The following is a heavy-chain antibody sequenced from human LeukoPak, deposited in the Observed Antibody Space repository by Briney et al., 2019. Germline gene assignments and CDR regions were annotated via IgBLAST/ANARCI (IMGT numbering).Heavy chain of an antibody. CDR1: GYTFTSYG. Sequence: ASVKVSCKASGYTFTSYGISWVRQAPGQGLEWMGWISAYNGNTNYAQKLQGRVTMTTDTSTSTAYMELRSLRSDDTAVYYRARTLITMIVVVNGMDVWGQGTTVTVSS. CDR3: ARTLITMIVVVNGMDV. CDR2: ISAYNGNT. J-gene: IGHJ6*02. D-gene: IGHD3-22*01. V-gene: IGHV1-18*01.